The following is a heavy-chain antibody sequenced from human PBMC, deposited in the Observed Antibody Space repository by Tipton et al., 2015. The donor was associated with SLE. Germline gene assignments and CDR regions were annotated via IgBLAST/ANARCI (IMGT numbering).Heavy chain of an antibody. V-gene: IGHV3-23*01. D-gene: IGHD1-26*01. J-gene: IGHJ4*02. CDR3: ANGFSESGMLSHDY. CDR1: EFSFSSYA. Sequence: SLRLSCAVSEFSFSSYAMSWVRQAPGKGLGWVSAISGSGGSTYFADSVKGRLTISRDNSKNTLYLQMNSLRVEDTAVYYCANGFSESGMLSHDYWGQGTLVAVSS. CDR2: ISGSGGST.